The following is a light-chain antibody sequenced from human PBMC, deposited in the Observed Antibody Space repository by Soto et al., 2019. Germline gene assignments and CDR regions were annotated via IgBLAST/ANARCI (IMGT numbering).Light chain of an antibody. CDR1: QSISSY. CDR3: QQYYSTPPGT. Sequence: DIQMTQSPSSLSASVGDRVTITCRASQSISSYLNWYQQKPGKAPKLLIYAASSLQSGVPSRFSGSGSGTDFTLTISSLQAEDVAVYYCQQYYSTPPGTFGQGTKVEIK. J-gene: IGKJ1*01. CDR2: AAS. V-gene: IGKV1-39*01.